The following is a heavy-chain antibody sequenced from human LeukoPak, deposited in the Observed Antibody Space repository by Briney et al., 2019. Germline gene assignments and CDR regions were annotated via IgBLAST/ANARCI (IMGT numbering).Heavy chain of an antibody. CDR3: AGIPWFDP. Sequence: GGSLRLSCAASGFTFSNYAMSWVRQAPGKGLEWVSSISGSGGSTYYADSVKGRFTISRDNSKNTVYLQMNSLRDEDTAVYYCAGIPWFDPWGQGTLVTVSS. CDR2: ISGSGGST. V-gene: IGHV3-23*01. CDR1: GFTFSNYA. J-gene: IGHJ5*02.